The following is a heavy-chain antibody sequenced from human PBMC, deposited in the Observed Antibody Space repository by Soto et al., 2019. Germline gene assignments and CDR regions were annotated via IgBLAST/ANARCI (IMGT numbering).Heavy chain of an antibody. D-gene: IGHD1-1*01. Sequence: GGSLRLSCAASGFTFSSYAMHWVRQAPGKGLEWVAVISYDGSNKYYADSVKGRFTISGDNSKNTLYLQMNSLRAEDTAVYYCARDTIAVAWPHQYGMDVWGQGTTVTVSS. CDR1: GFTFSSYA. V-gene: IGHV3-30-3*01. CDR2: ISYDGSNK. CDR3: ARDTIAVAWPHQYGMDV. J-gene: IGHJ6*02.